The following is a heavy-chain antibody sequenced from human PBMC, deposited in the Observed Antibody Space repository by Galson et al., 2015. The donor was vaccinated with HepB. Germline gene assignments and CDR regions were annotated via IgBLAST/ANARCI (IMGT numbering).Heavy chain of an antibody. CDR1: GFTFTTYG. Sequence: SLRLSCAASGFTFTTYGMHWVRQAPGKGLEWLAVISSDGSNKYYADSVKGRFTISRDNSKNTLYLQMNSLRAEDTAVYYCAKEPYQEYSSSHFDYWGQGTLVTVSS. D-gene: IGHD6-6*01. V-gene: IGHV3-30*18. J-gene: IGHJ4*02. CDR2: ISSDGSNK. CDR3: AKEPYQEYSSSHFDY.